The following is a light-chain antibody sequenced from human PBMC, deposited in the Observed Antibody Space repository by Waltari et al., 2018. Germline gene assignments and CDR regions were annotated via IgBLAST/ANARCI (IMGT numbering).Light chain of an antibody. Sequence: QTVVTQEPSFSVSPGGTVTLTCALSSGSVSTSYYSSWYQQTPGQAPPPLICTPSTRSSGVPDRFSGSILGNKAALTITGAQAEEESDYYCVLYMGSGASVFGGGTKLTVL. J-gene: IGLJ3*02. V-gene: IGLV8-61*01. CDR2: TPS. CDR1: SGSVSTSYY. CDR3: VLYMGSGASV.